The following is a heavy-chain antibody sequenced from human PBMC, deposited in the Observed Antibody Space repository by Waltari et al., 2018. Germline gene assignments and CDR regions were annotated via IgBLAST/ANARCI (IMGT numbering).Heavy chain of an antibody. CDR1: GFTFSSYA. V-gene: IGHV3-30-3*01. Sequence: QVQLVESGGGVVQPGRSLRLSCAASGFTFSSYAMHWVRQAPGKGLEWVAVISYDGSNKYDADSVKGRFTISRDNSKNTLYLQMNSLRAEDTAVYYCARDSRSSGMYNWFDPWGQGTLVTVSS. J-gene: IGHJ5*02. CDR3: ARDSRSSGMYNWFDP. CDR2: ISYDGSNK. D-gene: IGHD6-19*01.